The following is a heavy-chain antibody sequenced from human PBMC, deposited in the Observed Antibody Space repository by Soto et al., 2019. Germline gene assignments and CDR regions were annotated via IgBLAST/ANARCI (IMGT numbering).Heavy chain of an antibody. CDR2: IYYSGST. V-gene: IGHV4-39*01. Sequence: SETLSLTCTVSGGSISSSSYYWGWIRQPPGKGLEWIGCIYYSGSTYYNPSLKSRVTISVDTSKNQFSLKLSSVTAADTAVYYCARTTYYYDSSGYYFDYWGQGTLVTVSS. CDR3: ARTTYYYDSSGYYFDY. D-gene: IGHD3-22*01. CDR1: GGSISSSSYY. J-gene: IGHJ4*02.